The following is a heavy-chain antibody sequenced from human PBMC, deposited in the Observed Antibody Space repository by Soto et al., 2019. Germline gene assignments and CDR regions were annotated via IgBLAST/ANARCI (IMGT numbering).Heavy chain of an antibody. Sequence: GGSLRLSCAASGFTVSSNYMSWVRQAPGKGLEWVSVIYGGGSTYYADSVKGRFTISRDNSKNTLYLQMNSLRAEDTAVYYCAAPWVFAAAAGFDPWGQGTLVTVSS. J-gene: IGHJ5*02. D-gene: IGHD6-13*01. V-gene: IGHV3-53*01. CDR1: GFTVSSNY. CDR2: IYGGGST. CDR3: AAPWVFAAAAGFDP.